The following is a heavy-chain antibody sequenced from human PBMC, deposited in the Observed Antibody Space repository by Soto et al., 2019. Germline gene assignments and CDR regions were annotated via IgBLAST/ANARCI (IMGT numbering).Heavy chain of an antibody. CDR1: GYTFTGYY. CDR2: INPNSGGT. Sequence: ASVKVSCKASGYTFTGYYMHWVRQAPGQGLEWMGWINPNSGGTNYAQKFQGWVTMTRDTSISTAYMELSRLRSDDTAVYYCARAGIAVDDAFAIWGQGTMVTVSS. CDR3: ARAGIAVDDAFAI. J-gene: IGHJ3*02. V-gene: IGHV1-2*04. D-gene: IGHD6-19*01.